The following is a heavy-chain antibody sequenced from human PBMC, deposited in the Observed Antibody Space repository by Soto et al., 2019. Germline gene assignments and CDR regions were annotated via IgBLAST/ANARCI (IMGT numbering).Heavy chain of an antibody. CDR3: ARGPRFYSSGWYVHLDY. Sequence: PSETLSLTCAVYGGSFSGYYWSWIRQPPGKGLEWIGEINHSGSTNYNPSLKSRVTISVDTSKNQFSLKLSSVTAADTAVYYCARGPRFYSSGWYVHLDYWGQGPLVTVSS. V-gene: IGHV4-34*01. D-gene: IGHD6-19*01. J-gene: IGHJ4*02. CDR2: INHSGST. CDR1: GGSFSGYY.